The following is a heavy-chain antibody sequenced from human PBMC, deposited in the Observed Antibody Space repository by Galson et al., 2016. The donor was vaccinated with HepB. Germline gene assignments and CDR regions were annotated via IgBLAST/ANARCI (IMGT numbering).Heavy chain of an antibody. CDR3: ATAPYSSGWYNYHYYGMDV. CDR1: GGTFSNCA. Sequence: SVKVSCKASGGTFSNCAVSWVRQAPGQGLEWMGGIIPIFGTANHAQKFQGRVTITADESTSTVYMQLSSLRSEDTAVYYCATAPYSSGWYNYHYYGMDVWGQGSTVTVSS. J-gene: IGHJ6*02. CDR2: IIPIFGTA. V-gene: IGHV1-69*13. D-gene: IGHD6-19*01.